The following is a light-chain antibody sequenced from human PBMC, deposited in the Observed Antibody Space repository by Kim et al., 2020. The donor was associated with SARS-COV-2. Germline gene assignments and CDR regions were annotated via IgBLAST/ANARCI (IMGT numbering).Light chain of an antibody. Sequence: ASIGDRITITCRASESVSRWLAWYQQKPGKAPKLLIYDASSLGTGVPSRFSGSGFGTDFTLTISSLQPDDIATYHCQQYNSYSLLTFGGGTKLEI. CDR1: ESVSRW. J-gene: IGKJ4*01. CDR2: DAS. CDR3: QQYNSYSLLT. V-gene: IGKV1-5*01.